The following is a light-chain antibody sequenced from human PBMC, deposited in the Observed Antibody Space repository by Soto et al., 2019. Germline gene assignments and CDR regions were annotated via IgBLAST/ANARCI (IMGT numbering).Light chain of an antibody. J-gene: IGKJ1*01. Sequence: DIELTQSPPSLAASVGDRVTITCRASQNINNYLIWYQQKPGKAPQLLIYGASILQSGVPSRCSGSASWTDFTLTIGSLQPEDFATYYCQESYSVPGTFGQGTKVDI. V-gene: IGKV1-39*01. CDR1: QNINNY. CDR2: GAS. CDR3: QESYSVPGT.